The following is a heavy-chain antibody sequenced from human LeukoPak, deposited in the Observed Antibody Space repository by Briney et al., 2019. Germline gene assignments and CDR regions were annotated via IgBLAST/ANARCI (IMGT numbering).Heavy chain of an antibody. CDR1: GFTFSSYG. D-gene: IGHD6-19*01. CDR2: TSGSGSTT. CDR3: AKDSRPTIAVAGFDY. J-gene: IGHJ4*02. Sequence: SGGSLRLSCAASGFTFSSYGMHWVRQAPGKGLEWVSGTSGSGSTTYYADSVKGRFTISRDNSKNTLYLQMNNLRGEDTAVYFCAKDSRPTIAVAGFDYWGQGTLVTVSS. V-gene: IGHV3-23*01.